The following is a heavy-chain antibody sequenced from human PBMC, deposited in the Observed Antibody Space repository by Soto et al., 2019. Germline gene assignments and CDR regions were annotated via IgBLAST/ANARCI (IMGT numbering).Heavy chain of an antibody. J-gene: IGHJ4*02. CDR3: AKDRGYSYGPLDY. CDR2: IYYSGST. Sequence: SETLSLTCTVSGGSISSYYWSWIRQPPGKGLEWIGYIYYSGSTNYNPSLKSRVTISVDTSKNTLYLQMNSLRAEDTAVYYCAKDRGYSYGPLDYWGQGTLVTVSS. V-gene: IGHV4-59*01. CDR1: GGSISSYY. D-gene: IGHD5-18*01.